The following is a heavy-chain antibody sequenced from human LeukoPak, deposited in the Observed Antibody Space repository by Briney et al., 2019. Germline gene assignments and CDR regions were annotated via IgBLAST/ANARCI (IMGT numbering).Heavy chain of an antibody. J-gene: IGHJ1*01. CDR1: GFTFNYYA. CDR3: ARGSGVSGTYGSYFQH. Sequence: GGSLSLSCAASGFTFNYYAMHWVRQAPGKALEWVAVISYDGNHKYYGDSVEGRITISRAQAETTVYLQMNSLRAEDTAVYYCARGSGVSGTYGSYFQHWGQGTLVTVSP. CDR2: ISYDGNHK. V-gene: IGHV3-30*04. D-gene: IGHD3-10*01.